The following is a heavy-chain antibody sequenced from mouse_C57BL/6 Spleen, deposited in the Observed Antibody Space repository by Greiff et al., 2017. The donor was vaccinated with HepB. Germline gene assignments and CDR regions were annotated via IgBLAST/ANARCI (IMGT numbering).Heavy chain of an antibody. Sequence: QVQLQQPGAELVRPGTSVKLSCKASGYTFTSYWMHWVKQRPGQGLEWIGVIDPSDSYTNYNQKFKGKATLTVDTSSSTAYMQLSILTSEDSAVYYCARNYYGSSYAMDYWGQGTSVTVSS. D-gene: IGHD1-1*01. CDR3: ARNYYGSSYAMDY. J-gene: IGHJ4*01. V-gene: IGHV1-59*01. CDR1: GYTFTSYW. CDR2: IDPSDSYT.